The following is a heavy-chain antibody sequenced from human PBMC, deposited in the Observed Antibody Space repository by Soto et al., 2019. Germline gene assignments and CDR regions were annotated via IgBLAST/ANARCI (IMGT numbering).Heavy chain of an antibody. CDR1: GFTFDDYA. CDR2: ISWNSGSI. CDR3: AKAAAGSIYYYYYMDV. V-gene: IGHV3-9*01. D-gene: IGHD6-13*01. Sequence: EVQLVESGGGLVQPGRSLRLSCAASGFTFDDYAMHWVRQAPGKGLEWVSGISWNSGSIGYADSVKGRFTISRDNAKNSLYLQMNSLSAEDTALYYCAKAAAGSIYYYYYMDVWGKGTTVTVSS. J-gene: IGHJ6*03.